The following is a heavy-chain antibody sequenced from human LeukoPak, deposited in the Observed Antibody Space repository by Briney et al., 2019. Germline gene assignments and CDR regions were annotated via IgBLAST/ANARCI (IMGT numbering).Heavy chain of an antibody. D-gene: IGHD5-18*01. V-gene: IGHV4-4*02. CDR3: ARDDFVDIAMVRLYH. CDR2: IYHSGST. CDR1: GGSISSTYL. J-gene: IGHJ5*02. Sequence: PSGTLSLTCAVSGGSISSTYLWNWVRQPPGKGLEWIGEIYHSGSTNYNPSLKSRVSISIDKSKNQFSLKLSSVTAADTAIYYCARDDFVDIAMVRLYHWGQGTLVTVSS.